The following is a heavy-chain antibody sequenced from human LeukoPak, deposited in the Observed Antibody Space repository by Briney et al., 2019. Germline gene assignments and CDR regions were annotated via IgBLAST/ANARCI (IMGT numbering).Heavy chain of an antibody. CDR1: GFSFTSYA. CDR3: AKRYCRGGSCYPLDY. J-gene: IGHJ4*02. CDR2: ISGSGGST. D-gene: IGHD2-15*01. Sequence: GGSLRLSCAASGFSFTSYAMSWVRQAPGKGLEWVSAISGSGGSTYYADSVKGRFTISRDNSKNTLYLQMNSLRAEDTAVYYCAKRYCRGGSCYPLDYWGQGTLVTVSS. V-gene: IGHV3-23*01.